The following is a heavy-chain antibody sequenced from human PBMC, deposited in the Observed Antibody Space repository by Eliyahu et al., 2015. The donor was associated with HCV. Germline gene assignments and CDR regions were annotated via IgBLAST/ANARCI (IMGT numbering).Heavy chain of an antibody. CDR2: ISAYNGNT. CDR1: GYTFTSYG. Sequence: QVQLVQSGAEVKKPGASVKVSCKASGYTFTSYGISWVRQAPGQGLEWMGWISAYNGNTNYAQKLQGRVTMTTDTSTSTAYMELRSLRSDDTAVYYCARTKTPPGMAAAAPRRLVYYYGMDVWGQGTTVTVSS. D-gene: IGHD6-13*01. J-gene: IGHJ6*02. CDR3: ARTKTPPGMAAAAPRRLVYYYGMDV. V-gene: IGHV1-18*01.